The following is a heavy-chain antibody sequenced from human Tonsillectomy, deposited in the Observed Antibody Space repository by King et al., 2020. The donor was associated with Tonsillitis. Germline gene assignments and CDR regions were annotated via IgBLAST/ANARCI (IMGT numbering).Heavy chain of an antibody. J-gene: IGHJ6*02. D-gene: IGHD1-26*01. CDR3: AGGGSHYGLDV. CDR2: IYFSGDT. CDR1: GGSISSDGYF. Sequence: QLQESGPGLVKPSQTLSLTCTVSGGSISSDGYFWSWIRQHPGNGLVWIGYIYFSGDTSYNPSLKSQVIIAVEPSKNQFSLKLNSVTPAATAVYYFAGGGSHYGLDVWGQGTTVIVSS. V-gene: IGHV4-31*01.